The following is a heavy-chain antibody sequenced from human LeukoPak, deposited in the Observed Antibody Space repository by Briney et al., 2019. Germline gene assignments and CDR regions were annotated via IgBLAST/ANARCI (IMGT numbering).Heavy chain of an antibody. D-gene: IGHD6-13*01. V-gene: IGHV1-8*01. CDR1: GYTFTSYD. CDR2: MNPNSGAT. CDR3: ATWGSSSSPLPTLDV. J-gene: IGHJ6*02. Sequence: ASVKVSCKASGYTFTSYDFNWLRQATGQGPEWMGWMNPNSGATGYAQNFQGRVTMARDTSTSTVYMELSSLRSEDTAVYYCATWGSSSSPLPTLDVWGQGTTVTVSS.